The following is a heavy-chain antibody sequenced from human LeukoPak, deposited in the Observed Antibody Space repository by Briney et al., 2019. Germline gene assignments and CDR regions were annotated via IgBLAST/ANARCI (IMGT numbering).Heavy chain of an antibody. D-gene: IGHD5-18*01. V-gene: IGHV4-39*01. CDR2: IYYSGST. J-gene: IGHJ4*02. CDR3: ARTIGYRRQSSFDY. Sequence: SSETLSLTCTVSGGSISSSSYYWGWIRQPPGKGLEWIGSIYYSGSTYYNPSLKSRVTISVDTSKNQFSLKLSSVTAAVTAVYYCARTIGYRRQSSFDYWGQGTLVTVSS. CDR1: GGSISSSSYY.